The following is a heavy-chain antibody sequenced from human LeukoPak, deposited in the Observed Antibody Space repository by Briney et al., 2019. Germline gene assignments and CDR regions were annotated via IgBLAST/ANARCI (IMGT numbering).Heavy chain of an antibody. CDR2: ISSSGSTI. D-gene: IGHD3-10*01. J-gene: IGHJ4*02. CDR1: GFTFSGCA. Sequence: GGSLRLSCAASGFTFSGCAMSWVRQAPGKGLEWVSYISSSGSTIYYADSVKGRFTISRDNAKNSLYLQMNSLRAEDTAVYYCARDSSYYGSGSFSDWGQGTLVTVSS. CDR3: ARDSSYYGSGSFSD. V-gene: IGHV3-48*03.